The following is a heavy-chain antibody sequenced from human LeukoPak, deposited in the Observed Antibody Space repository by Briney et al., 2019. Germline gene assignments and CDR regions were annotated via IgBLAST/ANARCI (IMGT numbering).Heavy chain of an antibody. CDR1: GGSISSYY. V-gene: IGHV4-59*08. D-gene: IGHD3-10*01. Sequence: SETLSLTCTVSGGSISSYYWSWIRQPPGKGLEWIGYIYYSGSTNYNASLKSRVTISVDTYKKQFALKLSSVTAGDTAVYYWARYVVYGSGKYYFDYWGEGTLVTVSS. CDR3: ARYVVYGSGKYYFDY. J-gene: IGHJ4*02. CDR2: IYYSGST.